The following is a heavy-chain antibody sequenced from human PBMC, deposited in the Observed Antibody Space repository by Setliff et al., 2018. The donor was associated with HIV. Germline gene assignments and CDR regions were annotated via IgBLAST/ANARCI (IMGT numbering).Heavy chain of an antibody. V-gene: IGHV3-23*01. CDR2: ISGRGTNT. J-gene: IGHJ6*03. CDR3: TKAGGGILYFYYMDV. D-gene: IGHD2-15*01. Sequence: GGSLRLSCAASGFTFTEYSMSWVRQTPGKGLEWVSTISGRGTNTYYADSVKGRFTISRDNSKNTLSLQLNSLTAEDSAVYYCTKAGGGILYFYYMDVWGKGTTVTVSS. CDR1: GFTFTEYS.